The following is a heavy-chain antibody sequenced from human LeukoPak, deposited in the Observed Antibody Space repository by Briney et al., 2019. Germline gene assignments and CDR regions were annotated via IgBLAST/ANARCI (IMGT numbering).Heavy chain of an antibody. V-gene: IGHV4-4*07. CDR1: GGSISSYY. CDR3: ATVKYYYDSSGWAFDI. CDR2: IYTSGST. Sequence: PSETLSLTCTVSGGSISSYYWGWIRQPAGKGLEWIGRIYTSGSTNYNPSLKSRVTMSVDTSKNQFSLKLSSVTAADTAVYYCATVKYYYDSSGWAFDIWGQGTMVTVSS. D-gene: IGHD3-22*01. J-gene: IGHJ3*02.